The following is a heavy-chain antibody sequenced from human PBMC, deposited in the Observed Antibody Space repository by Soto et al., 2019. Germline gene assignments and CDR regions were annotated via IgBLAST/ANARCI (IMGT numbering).Heavy chain of an antibody. CDR2: MWYDGHK. CDR3: ARVYDFWSAIDY. Sequence: QVQLVESGGGVVQPGRSLRLSCAASGFTFSSYGMHWVRQAPGKGLEWVAVMWYDGHKYYADSVKGRFTISRDNSKNTVYLQMNSLRAEDTAVYKCARVYDFWSAIDYWGQGTLVTVSS. J-gene: IGHJ4*02. V-gene: IGHV3-33*01. CDR1: GFTFSSYG. D-gene: IGHD3-3*01.